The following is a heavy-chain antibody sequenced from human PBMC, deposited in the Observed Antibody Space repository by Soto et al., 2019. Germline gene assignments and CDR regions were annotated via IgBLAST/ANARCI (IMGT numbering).Heavy chain of an antibody. D-gene: IGHD1-26*01. CDR3: ARGPSGDKVDY. CDR1: GGSISSGDYN. CDR2: IYGGGNT. V-gene: IGHV4-30-4*01. J-gene: IGHJ4*02. Sequence: QVQLQESGPGLVEPSQTLSLTCIVSGGSISSGDYNWNWIRQLPGTGLEWLGHIYGGGNTYSNPSLKSRFTISLDTSKNQFSLNLNSVTAADTAVYFCARGPSGDKVDYWGQGTLVTVSS.